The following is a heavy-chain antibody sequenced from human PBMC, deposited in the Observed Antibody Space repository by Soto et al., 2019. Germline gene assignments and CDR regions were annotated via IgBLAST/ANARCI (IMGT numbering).Heavy chain of an antibody. CDR3: AREKRHNSLGGRFGMDV. D-gene: IGHD1-1*01. CDR2: IGSSGGNS. CDR1: GFIFSDFS. V-gene: IGHV3-21*01. Sequence: EVQLVESGGGLVKPGGSLRLSCAVSGFIFSDFSMNRVRQAPGKGLEWVASIGSSGGNSFYADSVKGRFIISRDNAKTSLDLQINSLRAEDTAVYYCAREKRHNSLGGRFGMDVWGQGTTVTVS. J-gene: IGHJ6*02.